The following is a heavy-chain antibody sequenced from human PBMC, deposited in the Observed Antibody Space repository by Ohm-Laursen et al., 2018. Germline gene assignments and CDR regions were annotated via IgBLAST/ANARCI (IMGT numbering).Heavy chain of an antibody. Sequence: SLRLSCAASGFTFSSYAMSWVRQAPGKGLEWVSYISSSGSTIYYADSVKGRFTISRDNANNSLYLQMNSLRAEDTAVYYCARDRLMGVDLDYWGQGTLVTVSS. CDR2: ISSSGSTI. V-gene: IGHV3-48*04. J-gene: IGHJ4*02. CDR3: ARDRLMGVDLDY. CDR1: GFTFSSYA. D-gene: IGHD5-24*01.